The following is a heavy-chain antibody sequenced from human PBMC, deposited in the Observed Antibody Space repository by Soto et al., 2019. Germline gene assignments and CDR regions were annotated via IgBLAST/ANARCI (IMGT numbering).Heavy chain of an antibody. Sequence: QSGGSLRLSCAASGFTFSSYGMHWVRQAPGKGLEWVAVISYDGSNKYYADSVKGRFTISRDNSKNTLYLQMNSLRAEDTAVYYCAKDLNEQQLVLIFDYWGQGSLVTVSS. CDR1: GFTFSSYG. D-gene: IGHD6-13*01. V-gene: IGHV3-30*18. J-gene: IGHJ4*02. CDR2: ISYDGSNK. CDR3: AKDLNEQQLVLIFDY.